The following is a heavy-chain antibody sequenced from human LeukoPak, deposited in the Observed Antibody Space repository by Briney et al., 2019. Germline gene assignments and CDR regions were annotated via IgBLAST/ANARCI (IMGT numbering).Heavy chain of an antibody. CDR3: ASGYCSGGSCYSDAFDI. J-gene: IGHJ3*02. CDR1: GRSISSYY. D-gene: IGHD2-15*01. Sequence: SETLSLTCTVSGRSISSYYWSWIRQPPGKGLEWIGYIYYSGSTNYNPSLKSRVTISVDTSKNQFSLKLSSVTAADTAVYYCASGYCSGGSCYSDAFDIWGQGTMVTVSS. V-gene: IGHV4-59*01. CDR2: IYYSGST.